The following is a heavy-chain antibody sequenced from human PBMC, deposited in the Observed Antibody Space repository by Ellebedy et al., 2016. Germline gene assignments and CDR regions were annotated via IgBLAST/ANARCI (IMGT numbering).Heavy chain of an antibody. Sequence: SETLSLTCTVSGGSNSSGDYYWSWIRQPPGKGLEWIGYIYYSGSTYYNPSLKSRVTISVDTSKNQFSLKLSSVTAADTAVYYCARVVTNGLDNWFDPWGQGTLVTVSS. D-gene: IGHD2-8*01. J-gene: IGHJ5*02. V-gene: IGHV4-30-4*01. CDR2: IYYSGST. CDR3: ARVVTNGLDNWFDP. CDR1: GGSNSSGDYY.